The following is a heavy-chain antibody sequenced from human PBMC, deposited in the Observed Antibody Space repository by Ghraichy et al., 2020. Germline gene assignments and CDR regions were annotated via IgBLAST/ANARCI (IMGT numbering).Heavy chain of an antibody. Sequence: GESLNISCAASGFTFSSYSMNWVRQAPGKGLEWVSYISSSSSTIYYADSVKGRFTISRDNAKNSLYLQMNSLRDEDTAVYYCARFGSGDLNYYYYYMDVWGKGTTVTVSS. CDR3: ARFGSGDLNYYYYYMDV. V-gene: IGHV3-48*02. CDR2: ISSSSSTI. J-gene: IGHJ6*03. D-gene: IGHD2-21*01. CDR1: GFTFSSYS.